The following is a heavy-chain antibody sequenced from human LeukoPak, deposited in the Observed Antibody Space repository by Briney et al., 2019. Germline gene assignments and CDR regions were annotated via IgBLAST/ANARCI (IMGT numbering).Heavy chain of an antibody. CDR2: INHSGST. Sequence: SETLSLTCAVYGGSFSGYYWSWIRQPPGKGLEWVGEINHSGSTNYNPSLMSRVTISVDTSTNQFSLKLSSVTSAVTAVYNCTYSWGVEGSGICSLDDWGQGTLATVSS. V-gene: IGHV4-34*01. J-gene: IGHJ4*03. CDR3: TYSWGVEGSGICSLDD. D-gene: IGHD2-21*01. CDR1: GGSFSGYY.